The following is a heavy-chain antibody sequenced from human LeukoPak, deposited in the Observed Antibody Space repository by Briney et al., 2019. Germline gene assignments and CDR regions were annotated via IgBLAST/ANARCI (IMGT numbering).Heavy chain of an antibody. V-gene: IGHV4-34*01. CDR1: GGSFSGYY. CDR3: ARGVYDFWSGHLHGMDV. Sequence: SETLSLTCAVYGGSFSGYYWSWIRQPPGKGLEWIGEINHSGSTNYNPSLKSRVTISVDTSKNQFSLKLSSVTAADTAVYYCARGVYDFWSGHLHGMDVWGQGTTVTVSS. J-gene: IGHJ6*02. D-gene: IGHD3-3*01. CDR2: INHSGST.